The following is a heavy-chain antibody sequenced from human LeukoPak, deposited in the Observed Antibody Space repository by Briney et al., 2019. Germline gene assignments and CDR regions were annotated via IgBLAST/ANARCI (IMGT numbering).Heavy chain of an antibody. D-gene: IGHD6-19*01. CDR2: ISGSGGST. CDR1: GFTFGDYA. V-gene: IGHV3-23*01. CDR3: AKDGSGWYAGD. Sequence: PGGSLRLSCTASGFTFGDYAMSWVRQAPGKGLEWVSAISGSGGSTYYADSVKGRFTISRDNSKNTLYLQMNSLRAEDTAVYYCAKDGSGWYAGDWGQGTLVTVPS. J-gene: IGHJ4*02.